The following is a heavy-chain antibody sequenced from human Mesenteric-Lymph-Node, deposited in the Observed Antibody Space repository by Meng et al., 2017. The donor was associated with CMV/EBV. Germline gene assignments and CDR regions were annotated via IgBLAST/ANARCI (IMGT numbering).Heavy chain of an antibody. CDR3: AKDVGESGYVCPGSLDKTYYPHGMDV. CDR1: GFTFRRYG. V-gene: IGHV3-23*01. J-gene: IGHJ6*02. CDR2: FSGSGGST. D-gene: IGHD5-12*01. Sequence: GESLKTSCAAAGFTFRRYGMNWVRQAPGQGLEWVSGFSGSGGSTYYADSVKGRFTISRDDSKNTLSLQMTSLGAEAPALYYCAKDVGESGYVCPGSLDKTYYPHGMDVWGQGTPVTVSS.